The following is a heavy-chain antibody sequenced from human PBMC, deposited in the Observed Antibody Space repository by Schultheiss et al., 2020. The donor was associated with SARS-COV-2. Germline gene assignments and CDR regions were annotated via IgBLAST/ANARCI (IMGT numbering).Heavy chain of an antibody. Sequence: GGSLRLSCAASGFTFSSYWMNWVRQAPGKGLEWVSSISSSSSYIYYADSVKGRFTISRDNAKKSLYLQMRSLRAEDTAVYYCARASRDGYPDAFDIWGQGTMVTVSS. CDR3: ARASRDGYPDAFDI. V-gene: IGHV3-21*04. CDR2: ISSSSSYI. CDR1: GFTFSSYW. J-gene: IGHJ3*02. D-gene: IGHD5-24*01.